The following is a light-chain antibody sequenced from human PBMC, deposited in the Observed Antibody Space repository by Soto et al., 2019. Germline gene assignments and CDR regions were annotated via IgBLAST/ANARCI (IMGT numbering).Light chain of an antibody. V-gene: IGLV1-40*01. CDR3: QSYDSSLSGWV. CDR2: GNS. J-gene: IGLJ3*02. Sequence: QSLLTQPPSVSGAPGQRVTISCTESSSNIGAGYDVHWYQQLPGTAPKLLIYGNSNRPSGVPDRFSGSKSGTSASLAITGLQAEDEADYYCQSYDSSLSGWVFGGGTKLTVL. CDR1: SSNIGAGYD.